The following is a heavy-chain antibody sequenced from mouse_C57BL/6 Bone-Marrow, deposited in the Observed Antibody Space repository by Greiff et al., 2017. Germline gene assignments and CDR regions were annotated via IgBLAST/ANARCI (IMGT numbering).Heavy chain of an antibody. J-gene: IGHJ1*03. CDR3: ARGTGHWYFDV. Sequence: VQLMESGPELVKPGASVKISCKASGYAFSSSWMNWVKQRPGKGLEWIGRIYPGDGDTNYNGKFKGKATLTADKSSSTAYMQLSSLTSEDSAVYFCARGTGHWYFDVWGTGTTVTVSS. D-gene: IGHD3-3*01. CDR1: GYAFSSSW. V-gene: IGHV1-82*01. CDR2: IYPGDGDT.